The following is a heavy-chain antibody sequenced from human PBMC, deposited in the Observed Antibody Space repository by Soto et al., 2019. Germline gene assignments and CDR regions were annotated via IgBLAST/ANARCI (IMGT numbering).Heavy chain of an antibody. D-gene: IGHD3-22*01. V-gene: IGHV4-4*07. J-gene: IGHJ4*02. CDR2: IYTSGST. CDR1: GGSISSYY. CDR3: AREESGLKYEESSGYYRGCVDY. Sequence: SETLSLTCTVSGGSISSYYWSWIRQPAGKXLEWIGRIYTSGSTNYNPSLKSRVTMSVDTSKNQFSLKLSTVTAADTAVYYCAREESGLKYEESSGYYRGCVDYWGRGGLVTVSS.